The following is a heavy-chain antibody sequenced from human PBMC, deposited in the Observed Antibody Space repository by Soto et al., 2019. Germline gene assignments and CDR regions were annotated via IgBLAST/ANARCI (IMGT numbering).Heavy chain of an antibody. Sequence: QITLKESGPPVVKPTQTLTLTCTFSGLSLNTRGVGVAWIRQPPGKALEWVALIYWDDDKRYNPSLKIRLTITKDTSKNHVVLVMTNMDPVDTATYYCADNKVVVYYGSGWFDPWGQGTLGTVSS. V-gene: IGHV2-5*02. CDR2: IYWDDDK. CDR3: ADNKVVVYYGSGWFDP. D-gene: IGHD3-10*01. CDR1: GLSLNTRGVG. J-gene: IGHJ5*02.